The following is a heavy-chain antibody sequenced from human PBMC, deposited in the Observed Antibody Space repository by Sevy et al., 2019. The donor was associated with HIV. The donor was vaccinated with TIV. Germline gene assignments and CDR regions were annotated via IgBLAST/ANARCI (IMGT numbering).Heavy chain of an antibody. V-gene: IGHV4-59*13. CDR2: IYYSGST. D-gene: IGHD3-22*01. J-gene: IGHJ6*02. CDR1: GGSISSYY. Sequence: KQSQTLSLTCTVSGGSISSYYWSWIRQPPGKGLEWIGYIYYSGSTNYNPSLKSRVTISVDTSKNQFSLKLSSVTAADTAVYYCARDAPPYYYDIRGGEMDVWGQGTTVTVSS. CDR3: ARDAPPYYYDIRGGEMDV.